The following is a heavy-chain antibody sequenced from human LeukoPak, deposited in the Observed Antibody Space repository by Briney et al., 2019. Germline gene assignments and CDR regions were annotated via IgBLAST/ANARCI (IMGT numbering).Heavy chain of an antibody. D-gene: IGHD6-13*01. Sequence: GGSLRLSCAASGFTFSSYAMNWVRQAPGKGQERVSAISGSGGSTYYADSVKGRFTISRDNSKNTLYLQMNSLRAEDTAVYYCAKGRVAAASAGSYWGQGTLVTVSS. CDR3: AKGRVAAASAGSY. J-gene: IGHJ4*02. CDR2: ISGSGGST. V-gene: IGHV3-23*01. CDR1: GFTFSSYA.